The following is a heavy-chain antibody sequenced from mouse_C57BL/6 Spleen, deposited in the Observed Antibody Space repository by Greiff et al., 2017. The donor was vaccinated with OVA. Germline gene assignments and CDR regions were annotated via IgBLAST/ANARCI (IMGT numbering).Heavy chain of an antibody. CDR2: INPNNGGT. V-gene: IGHV1-22*01. D-gene: IGHD2-10*01. Sequence: DVQLVESGPELVKPGASVKMSCKASGYTFTDYNMHWVKQSHGKSLEWIGYINPNNGGTSYNQKFKGKATLTVNKSSSTAYMELRSLTSEDSAVYYCARWRAYYGNSIFDYWGQGTTLTVSS. CDR1: GYTFTDYN. CDR3: ARWRAYYGNSIFDY. J-gene: IGHJ2*01.